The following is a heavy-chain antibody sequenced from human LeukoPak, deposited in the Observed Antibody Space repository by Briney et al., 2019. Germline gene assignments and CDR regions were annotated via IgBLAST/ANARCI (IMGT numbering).Heavy chain of an antibody. J-gene: IGHJ1*01. D-gene: IGHD3-16*02. CDR3: AKGYDYVWGSYPPTSAEYFQH. Sequence: GGSLRLSCAASGFTFSSYAMSWVRQAPGKGLEWVSAISGIGGSTYYADSVKGRFTISRDNSKNTLYLQMNSLRAEDTAVYYCAKGYDYVWGSYPPTSAEYFQHWGQGTLVTVSS. V-gene: IGHV3-23*01. CDR1: GFTFSSYA. CDR2: ISGIGGST.